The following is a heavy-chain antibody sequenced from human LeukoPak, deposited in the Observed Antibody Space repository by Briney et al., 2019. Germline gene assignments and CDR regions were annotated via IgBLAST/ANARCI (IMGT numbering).Heavy chain of an antibody. CDR2: ISGSGGST. CDR1: GFTFSSYA. J-gene: IGHJ5*02. D-gene: IGHD2-2*01. CDR3: AKGAIVVVPAATVNNWFDP. V-gene: IGHV3-23*01. Sequence: GGSLRLSCAASGFTFSSYAMSWVRQAPGKGLEWVSAISGSGGSTYYADSVKGRFTISRDNSKNTLYLQMNSLRAEDTAVYYCAKGAIVVVPAATVNNWFDPWGQGTLVTVSS.